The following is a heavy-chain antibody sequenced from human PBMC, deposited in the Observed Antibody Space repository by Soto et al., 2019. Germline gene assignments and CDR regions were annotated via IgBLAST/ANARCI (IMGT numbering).Heavy chain of an antibody. J-gene: IGHJ3*01. CDR1: GLTISGKKY. V-gene: IGHV3-53*01. CDR2: LYDVDGS. CDR3: ATWDEREHAFDV. D-gene: IGHD1-1*01. Sequence: DVQLVESGGGLIQPGESLRLSCAAFGLTISGKKYVAWVRQAPGKGLEWVSALYDVDGSFYADSVTGRFTTSSDSSKTTVYLQMNDLRTDDTAVYYCATWDEREHAFDVWGQGTTVTISS.